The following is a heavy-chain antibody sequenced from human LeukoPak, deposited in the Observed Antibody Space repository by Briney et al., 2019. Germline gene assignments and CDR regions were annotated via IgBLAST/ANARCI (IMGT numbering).Heavy chain of an antibody. CDR3: ARDGGAAYFDY. CDR2: IKQDGSEQ. CDR1: GFTCSSYW. Sequence: PGRSLRLSCAASGFTCSSYWMTWVRQAPGKGLEWVANIKQDGSEQNYVDSVKGRFTISRDNAKNSLYLQMNSLRAEDTAVYYCARDGGAAYFDYWGQGTLVTVSS. D-gene: IGHD3-16*01. J-gene: IGHJ4*02. V-gene: IGHV3-7*04.